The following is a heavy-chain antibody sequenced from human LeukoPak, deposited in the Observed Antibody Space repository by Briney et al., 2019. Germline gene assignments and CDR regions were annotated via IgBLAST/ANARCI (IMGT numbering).Heavy chain of an antibody. D-gene: IGHD1-1*01. Sequence: QTGGSLRLSCAASGFTFSSYGMHWVRQAPGKGLEWVAVISYDGSNKYYADSVKGRFTISRDNAKNSLYLQMNSLRAEDTAVYYCARDDFNDVGYFDYWGQGTQVTVSS. CDR1: GFTFSSYG. CDR2: ISYDGSNK. CDR3: ARDDFNDVGYFDY. J-gene: IGHJ4*02. V-gene: IGHV3-30*03.